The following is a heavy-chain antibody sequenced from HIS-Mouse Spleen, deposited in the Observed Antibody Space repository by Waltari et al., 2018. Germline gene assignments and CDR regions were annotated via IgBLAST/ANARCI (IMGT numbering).Heavy chain of an antibody. Sequence: EVQLVESGGGLVKPGGSLRLSCAASGFTFSNAWMSWVRQAPGKGLEWVGRIKSKTDGGTTDYAAPVKGRFTISRDDSKNTLYLQMNSLKTEDTAVYYCTTDESVYSSFDYWGQGTLVTVSS. CDR1: GFTFSNAW. CDR2: IKSKTDGGTT. D-gene: IGHD6-13*01. V-gene: IGHV3-15*01. CDR3: TTDESVYSSFDY. J-gene: IGHJ4*02.